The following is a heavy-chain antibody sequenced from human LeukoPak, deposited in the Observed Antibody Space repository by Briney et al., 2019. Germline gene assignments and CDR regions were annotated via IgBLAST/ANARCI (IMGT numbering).Heavy chain of an antibody. D-gene: IGHD2-15*01. CDR3: AKEDCSGGSCYSRALGAFDI. CDR1: GLTFSSYA. Sequence: PGGSLRLSCAASGLTFSSYAMSWVRQAPGKGLEWVSAISGSGGSKYYADSVKGLFTICRDNSMNTLYRQMNSLRAEDTAVDYCAKEDCSGGSCYSRALGAFDIWGQGTMVTVSS. V-gene: IGHV3-23*01. J-gene: IGHJ3*02. CDR2: ISGSGGSK.